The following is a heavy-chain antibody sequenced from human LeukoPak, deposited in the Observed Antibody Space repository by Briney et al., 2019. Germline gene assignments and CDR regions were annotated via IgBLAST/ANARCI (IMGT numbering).Heavy chain of an antibody. CDR2: IREDGSEK. CDR1: GFSLSSYW. V-gene: IGHV3-7*01. CDR3: ARDYTGGWNDY. D-gene: IGHD7-27*01. Sequence: GGTLRLSCAAAGFSLSSYWMSWVRQAKGKGLECVAKIREDGSEKHYVDSVKGRFIISRDNSKNSLYLQMNSLRAEDTAVYYCARDYTGGWNDYWGQGTLVTVSS. J-gene: IGHJ4*02.